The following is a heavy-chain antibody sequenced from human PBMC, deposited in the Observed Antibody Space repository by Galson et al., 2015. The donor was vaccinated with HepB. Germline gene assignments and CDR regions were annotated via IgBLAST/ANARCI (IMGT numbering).Heavy chain of an antibody. CDR2: IVVGSGNT. CDR1: GFTFTSSA. V-gene: IGHV1-58*02. J-gene: IGHJ6*02. D-gene: IGHD4-11*01. CDR3: AASVRSNYVLTGMDV. Sequence: SVKVSCKASGFTFTSSAMQWVRQARGQRLEWIGWIVVGSGNTNYAQKFQERVTITRDMSTSTAYMELSSLRSEDTAVYYCAASVRSNYVLTGMDVWGQGTTVTVSS.